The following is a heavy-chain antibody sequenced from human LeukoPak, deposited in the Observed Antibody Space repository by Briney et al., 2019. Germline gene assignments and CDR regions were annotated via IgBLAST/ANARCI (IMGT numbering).Heavy chain of an antibody. CDR2: IWYDGSNK. V-gene: IGHV3-33*01. CDR3: ARAKDNSGRDGFDI. CDR1: GFTFSTYG. Sequence: GRSLRLSCAASGFTFSTYGIHWVRQAPGKGLEWVAVIWYDGSNKCYGDSVKGRFTISRDNSKNTLYLQMNSLRAEDTAVYYCARAKDNSGRDGFDIWGQGTMVTVSS. J-gene: IGHJ3*02. D-gene: IGHD6-19*01.